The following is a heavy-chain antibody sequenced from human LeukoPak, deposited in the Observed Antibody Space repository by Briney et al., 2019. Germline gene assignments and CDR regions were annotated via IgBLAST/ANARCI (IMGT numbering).Heavy chain of an antibody. D-gene: IGHD1-14*01. J-gene: IGHJ4*02. CDR2: IYYSGNT. CDR1: GGSISSYY. V-gene: IGHV4-59*08. CDR3: ARQRDNALSYFDY. Sequence: SETLSLTCNVSGGSISSYYWSWIRHPPGKGLEWVGYIYYSGNTNYNPSLKSRVTISADTSKNQFSLKLSSVTAADTAMYYCARQRDNALSYFDYWGQGTLVTVSS.